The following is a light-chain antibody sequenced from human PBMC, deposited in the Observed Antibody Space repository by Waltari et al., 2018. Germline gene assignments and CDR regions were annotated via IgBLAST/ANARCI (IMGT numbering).Light chain of an antibody. CDR3: SSYAGSNKLI. V-gene: IGLV2-8*01. Sequence: QSALTQPPSASGSPGQTVIISCTGTSSDIGAYKYVSWYQQIPGRAPALIIYEVDRRPPGVPERFSDSKSGNTASLTVSGLQTEDEGDCYCSSYAGSNKLIFGGVTKLTVL. CDR1: SSDIGAYKY. CDR2: EVD. J-gene: IGLJ2*01.